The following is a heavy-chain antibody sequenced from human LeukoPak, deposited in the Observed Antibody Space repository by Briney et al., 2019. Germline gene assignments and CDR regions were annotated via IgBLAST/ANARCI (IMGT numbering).Heavy chain of an antibody. CDR1: GGSISSYY. J-gene: IGHJ6*03. CDR2: IYTSGST. Sequence: PSETLSLTCTVSGGSISSYYWSWIRQPAGKGLEWIGRIYTSGSTNYNPSLKTRVTMSVDTPQNQFYLKQSSVTAADTAVYYCARVFDSPEWPYYYYYMDVWGKGTTVTVSS. V-gene: IGHV4-4*07. D-gene: IGHD3-3*01. CDR3: ARVFDSPEWPYYYYYMDV.